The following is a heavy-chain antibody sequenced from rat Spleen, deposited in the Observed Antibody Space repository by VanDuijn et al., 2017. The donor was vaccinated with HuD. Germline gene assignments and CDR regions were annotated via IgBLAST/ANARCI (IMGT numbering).Heavy chain of an antibody. D-gene: IGHD1-11*01. J-gene: IGHJ2*01. CDR3: ITDYGGYGDLFDY. CDR2: ISSRGGST. Sequence: VQLKESGPGLVQPSQTLSLTCTVSGFSLTSNSVHWVRQPPGKGLEWVATISSRGGSTYYRDSVKGRFTISRDNAKSTLYLQMKSLRSEDTATYYCITDYGGYGDLFDYWGQGVMVTVSS. CDR1: GFSLTSNS. V-gene: IGHV5-19*01.